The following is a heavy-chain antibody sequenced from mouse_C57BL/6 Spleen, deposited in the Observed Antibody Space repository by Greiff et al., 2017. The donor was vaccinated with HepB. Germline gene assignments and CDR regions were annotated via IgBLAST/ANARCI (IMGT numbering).Heavy chain of an antibody. D-gene: IGHD1-1*01. CDR2: IYPRSGNT. CDR1: GYTFTSYG. CDR3: ARRFTTVVAYYFDY. Sequence: QVQLKQSGAELARPGASVKLSCKASGYTFTSYGISWVKQRTGQGLEWIGEIYPRSGNTYYNEKFKGKATLTADKSSSTAYMELRSLTSEDSAVYFCARRFTTVVAYYFDYWGQGTTLTVSS. V-gene: IGHV1-81*01. J-gene: IGHJ2*01.